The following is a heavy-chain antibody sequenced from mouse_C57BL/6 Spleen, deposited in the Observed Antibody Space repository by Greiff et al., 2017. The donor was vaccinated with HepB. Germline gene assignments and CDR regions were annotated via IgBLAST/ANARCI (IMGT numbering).Heavy chain of an antibody. Sequence: QVQLQQSGPGLVQPSQSLSITCTVSGFSLTSYGVHWVRQSPGKGLEWLGVIWSGGSTDYNAAFISRLSISKDNSKSQVFFKMNSLQADDTAIYYCAREIYDGYYGNFDVWGTGTTVTVSS. J-gene: IGHJ1*03. CDR2: IWSGGST. D-gene: IGHD2-3*01. V-gene: IGHV2-2*01. CDR1: GFSLTSYG. CDR3: AREIYDGYYGNFDV.